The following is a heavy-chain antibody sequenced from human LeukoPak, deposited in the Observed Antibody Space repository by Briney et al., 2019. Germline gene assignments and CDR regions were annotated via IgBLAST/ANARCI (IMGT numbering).Heavy chain of an antibody. CDR1: GGSISSGSYY. J-gene: IGHJ4*02. CDR3: ASLLYCSSTSCYGIDY. D-gene: IGHD2-2*01. V-gene: IGHV3-11*04. CDR2: ISSSGSTI. Sequence: AETLSLTCTVSGGSISSGSYYWSWIRQAPVKGLEWVSYISSSGSTIYYADSVKGRFTISRDNAKNSLYLQMNSLRAEDTAVYYCASLLYCSSTSCYGIDYWGQGTLVTVSS.